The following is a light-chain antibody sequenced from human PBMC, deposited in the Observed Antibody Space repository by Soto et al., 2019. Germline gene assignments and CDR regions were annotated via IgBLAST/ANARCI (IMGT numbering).Light chain of an antibody. CDR1: QRVSSIY. CDR3: QQYGSSRWT. CDR2: GAS. Sequence: EIVLTQSPGTLSLSPGERATLSCSASQRVSSIYLAWYQQKPGQAPRLLIYGASSRATGIPDRFSGSGSGTDFTLTISRLEPEDFAVYYCQQYGSSRWTFGQGTKVEI. V-gene: IGKV3-20*01. J-gene: IGKJ1*01.